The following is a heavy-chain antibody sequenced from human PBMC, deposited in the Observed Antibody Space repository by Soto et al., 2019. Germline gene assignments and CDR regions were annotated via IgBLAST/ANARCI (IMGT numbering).Heavy chain of an antibody. D-gene: IGHD3-10*01. CDR3: ARKPMVRGIIGYFDS. Sequence: SETLSLTCTASGGSISSSSYYWGWIRQPPGKGLEWIGSIYYTGNTYYNPSLKSRVSISVDTSKNQFSLKLSSVTAADTAVYYCARKPMVRGIIGYFDSWGQGTLVTVS. CDR2: IYYTGNT. V-gene: IGHV4-39*01. CDR1: GGSISSSSYY. J-gene: IGHJ4*02.